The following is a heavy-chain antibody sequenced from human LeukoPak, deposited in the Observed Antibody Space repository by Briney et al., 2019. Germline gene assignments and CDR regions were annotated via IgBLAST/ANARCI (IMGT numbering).Heavy chain of an antibody. D-gene: IGHD3-16*01. CDR2: IYPGDSDT. V-gene: IGHV5-51*01. J-gene: IGHJ4*02. Sequence: GESLKISCKGSGYSINNYWIGWVRQMPGKGLEWMGIIYPGDSDTRYSPSFQGQVTISADKSISTAYLQWSSLKASDTAMYYCAIWGDPPVAEGDYWGQGTLVTVSS. CDR1: GYSINNYW. CDR3: AIWGDPPVAEGDY.